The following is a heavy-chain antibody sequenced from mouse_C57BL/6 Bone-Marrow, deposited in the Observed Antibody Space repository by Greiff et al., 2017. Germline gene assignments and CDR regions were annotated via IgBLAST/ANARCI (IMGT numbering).Heavy chain of an antibody. CDR3: AHVVRTSFDY. CDR2: IHPNSGST. J-gene: IGHJ2*01. D-gene: IGHD2-2*01. CDR1: GYTFTSYW. Sequence: QVQLQQPGAELVKPGASVKLSCKASGYTFTSYWMHWVKQRPGQGLEWIGMIHPNSGSTNYNAKFKSKATLTVAKSSCTAYMRLSSLTSEDSAVDYWAHVVRTSFDYWGQGTTLTVSS. V-gene: IGHV1-64*01.